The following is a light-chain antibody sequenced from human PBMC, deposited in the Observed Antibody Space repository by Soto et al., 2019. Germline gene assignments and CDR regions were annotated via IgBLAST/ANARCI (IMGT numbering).Light chain of an antibody. Sequence: DVQMTQSPSSLSASVGDRVTITCRASQNIVTYLNWYQQKPGKAPKLRIYESSNWQSGVSSRFSGSGSETDFTLTISSLQPEDSATYFCQETYSIPITFGQGTRLEIK. CDR3: QETYSIPIT. J-gene: IGKJ5*01. CDR2: ESS. V-gene: IGKV1-39*01. CDR1: QNIVTY.